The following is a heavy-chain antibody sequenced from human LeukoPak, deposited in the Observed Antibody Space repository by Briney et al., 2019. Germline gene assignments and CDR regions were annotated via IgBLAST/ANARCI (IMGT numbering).Heavy chain of an antibody. Sequence: GGSLRLSCAASGFTFSSYSMNWVRQAPGKGLEWVSSISSSSSYIYYADSVKGRFTISRDNAKNSLYLQMNSLRAEDTAVYYCARASWELLLVTYYYYMDVWGKGTTVTVSS. V-gene: IGHV3-21*01. J-gene: IGHJ6*03. D-gene: IGHD1-26*01. CDR1: GFTFSSYS. CDR3: ARASWELLLVTYYYYMDV. CDR2: ISSSSSYI.